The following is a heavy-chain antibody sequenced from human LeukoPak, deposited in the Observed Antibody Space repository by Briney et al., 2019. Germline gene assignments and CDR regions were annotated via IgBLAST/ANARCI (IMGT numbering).Heavy chain of an antibody. Sequence: ASVKVSCKASGYTFTSYDINWVRQATGQGLEWMGWMNPNSGNTGYAQKFQGRVTITRNTSISTAYMELSSLRSEDTAVYYCARGQKQQLVFYYYYYMDVWGKGTTVTVSS. CDR3: ARGQKQQLVFYYYYYMDV. CDR1: GYTFTSYD. V-gene: IGHV1-8*03. CDR2: MNPNSGNT. J-gene: IGHJ6*03. D-gene: IGHD6-13*01.